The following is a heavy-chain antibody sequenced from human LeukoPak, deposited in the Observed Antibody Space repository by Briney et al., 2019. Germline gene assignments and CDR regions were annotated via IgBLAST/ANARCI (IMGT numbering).Heavy chain of an antibody. D-gene: IGHD2-2*01. CDR2: ICHSGSP. J-gene: IGHJ4*02. CDR3: AGSTSGNYFNY. Sequence: SETLSLTCSVSGAAITNYYWSWIRQPPGKGLEWIGHICHSGSPNYNPSLKSRASISLDTSKNQFSLKLSSLTAADTAVYYCAGSTSGNYFNYWGQGTLVTVSS. V-gene: IGHV4-59*01. CDR1: GAAITNYY.